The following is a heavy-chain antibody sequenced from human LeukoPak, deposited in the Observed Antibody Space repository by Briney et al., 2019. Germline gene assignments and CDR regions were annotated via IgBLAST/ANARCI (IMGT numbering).Heavy chain of an antibody. CDR2: INHSGST. J-gene: IGHJ4*02. Sequence: SETLSLTCAVYGGSFSGYYWSWIRQPPGKGLEWVGEINHSGSTNYNPSLKGRVTISVDTSKNQFSLKLSSVTAADTAVYYCARGGRGCSYGYGYWGQGTLVTVSS. V-gene: IGHV4-34*01. D-gene: IGHD5-18*01. CDR3: ARGGRGCSYGYGY. CDR1: GGSFSGYY.